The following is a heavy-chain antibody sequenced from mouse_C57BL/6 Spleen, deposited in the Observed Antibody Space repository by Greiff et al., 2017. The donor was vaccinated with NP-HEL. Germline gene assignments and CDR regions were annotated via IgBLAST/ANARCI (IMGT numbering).Heavy chain of an antibody. CDR3: TRDPPSSGYFDV. CDR1: GFTFSSYA. D-gene: IGHD3-1*01. CDR2: ISSGGDYI. Sequence: EVQLVESGEGLVKPGGSLKLSCAASGFTFSSYAMSWVRQTPEKRLEWVAYISSGGDYIYYADTVKGRFTISRDNARNTLYLQMSSLKSEDTAMYYCTRDPPSSGYFDVWGTGTTVTVSS. V-gene: IGHV5-9-1*02. J-gene: IGHJ1*03.